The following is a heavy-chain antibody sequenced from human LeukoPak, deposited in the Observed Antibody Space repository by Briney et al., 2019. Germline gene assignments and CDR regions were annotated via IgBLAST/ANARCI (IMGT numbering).Heavy chain of an antibody. CDR2: ISYDGSVK. CDR3: ARDFSTKYSQDY. D-gene: IGHD1-26*01. Sequence: GGSLRLSCAASGFSFSHYALHWVRQAPGKGQEWLAFISYDGSVKYYADSVKGRFTVSRDDSKITLYLQMNSLRTEDTALYYCARDFSTKYSQDYWGQGTLLTVSS. J-gene: IGHJ4*02. V-gene: IGHV3-30-3*01. CDR1: GFSFSHYA.